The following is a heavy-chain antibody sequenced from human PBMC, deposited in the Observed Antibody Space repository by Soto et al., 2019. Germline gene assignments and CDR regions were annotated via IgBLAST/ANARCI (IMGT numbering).Heavy chain of an antibody. D-gene: IGHD2-15*01. V-gene: IGHV4-38-2*01. Sequence: SETLSLTCAVYGFFISSGNYWGWIRKPPGKGLEWIGSIFHGGNTYYNPSLKSRVTISVDMSKNQFSLKLNSLTAADTAVYYCARARWYDAFDVWGQGTVVTVSS. CDR3: ARARWYDAFDV. J-gene: IGHJ3*01. CDR1: GFFISSGNY. CDR2: IFHGGNT.